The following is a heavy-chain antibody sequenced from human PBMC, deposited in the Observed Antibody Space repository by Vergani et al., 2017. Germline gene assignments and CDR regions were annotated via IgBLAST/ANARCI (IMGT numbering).Heavy chain of an antibody. CDR1: GFSLSTSGMR. V-gene: IGHV2-70*04. Sequence: QVTLKESGPAMVKPTQTLTLTCTFSGFSLSTSGMRVSWIRQPPGKALEWLARIDWDDDKFYSTSLKTRLTISKDTSKNQVVLTMTNMDPVDTATYYCARTSYISSWSDAFDIWGQGTMVTVSS. J-gene: IGHJ3*02. CDR2: IDWDDDK. CDR3: ARTSYISSWSDAFDI. D-gene: IGHD6-13*01.